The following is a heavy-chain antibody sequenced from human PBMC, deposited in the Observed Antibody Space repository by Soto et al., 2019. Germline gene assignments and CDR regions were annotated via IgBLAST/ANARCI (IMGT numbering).Heavy chain of an antibody. D-gene: IGHD2-21*02. V-gene: IGHV4-34*01. CDR3: ARVFVVVTARNWFDP. Sequence: SETLSLTCAVYGGSFSGYYWSWIRQPPGKGLEWIGEINHSGSTNYNPSLKSRVTISVDTSRSQFSLKLSSVTAADTAVYYCARVFVVVTARNWFDPWGQGTLVTVSS. J-gene: IGHJ5*02. CDR1: GGSFSGYY. CDR2: INHSGST.